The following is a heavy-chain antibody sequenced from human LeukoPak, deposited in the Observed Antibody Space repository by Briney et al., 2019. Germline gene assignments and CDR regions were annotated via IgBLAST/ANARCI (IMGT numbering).Heavy chain of an antibody. CDR1: GGSISSYY. V-gene: IGHV4-39*07. CDR2: IYYSGST. Sequence: SETLSLTCTVSGGSISSYYWGWIRQPPGKGLEWIGSIYYSGSTYYNPSLKSRVTISVDTSKNQFSLKLSSVTAADTAVYYCARSYPGGNTFDYWGQGTLVTVSS. D-gene: IGHD1-14*01. J-gene: IGHJ4*02. CDR3: ARSYPGGNTFDY.